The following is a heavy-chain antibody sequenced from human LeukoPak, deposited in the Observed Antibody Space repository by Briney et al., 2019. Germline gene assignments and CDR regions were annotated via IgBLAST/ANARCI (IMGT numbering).Heavy chain of an antibody. CDR1: GFTFSSYW. D-gene: IGHD2-21*01. J-gene: IGHJ6*02. CDR2: IKQDGSEK. V-gene: IGHV3-7*01. Sequence: PGGSLRLSCAASGFTFSSYWMSWVRQAPGKGLEWVANIKQDGSEKYYVDSVKGRFTISRDNAKNSLFLQINSLRDDDTAVYYCARELWSAYGMDVWGQGTTVTVSS. CDR3: ARELWSAYGMDV.